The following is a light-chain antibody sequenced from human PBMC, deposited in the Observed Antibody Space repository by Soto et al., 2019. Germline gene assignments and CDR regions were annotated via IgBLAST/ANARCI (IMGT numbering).Light chain of an antibody. Sequence: QSVLTQPASVSGSPGQSITISCTGASSDVGSYDLVSWYQQHPGKAPKLIIYEVNKRPSGNRFSGSKSGNTATLTISGLQAEDEADYYCCSYAGRGNVLFGGGTKLTVL. V-gene: IGLV2-23*02. CDR3: CSYAGRGNVL. J-gene: IGLJ3*02. CDR1: SSDVGSYDL. CDR2: EVN.